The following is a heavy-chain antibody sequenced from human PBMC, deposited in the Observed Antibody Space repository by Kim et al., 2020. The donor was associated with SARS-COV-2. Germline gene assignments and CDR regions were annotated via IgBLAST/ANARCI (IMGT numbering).Heavy chain of an antibody. D-gene: IGHD6-13*01. J-gene: IGHJ5*02. CDR1: GYTFTSYD. Sequence: ASVKVSCKASGYTFTSYDINWVRQATGQGLEWMGWMNPNSGNTGYAQKFQGRVTMTRNTSISTAYMELSSLRSEDTAVYYCAAAAAGMVVWFDPWGQGTLVTVSS. CDR2: MNPNSGNT. CDR3: AAAAAGMVVWFDP. V-gene: IGHV1-8*01.